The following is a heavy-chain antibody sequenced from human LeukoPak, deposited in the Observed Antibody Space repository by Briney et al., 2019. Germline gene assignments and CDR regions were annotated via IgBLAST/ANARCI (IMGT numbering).Heavy chain of an antibody. CDR1: GGSIGSSGFY. CDR2: IYYPENT. Sequence: SETLSLTCKVSGGSIGSSGFYWGWVRQPPGRGLEWIGSIYYPENTHYNPSLESRVSISVDTSNYQVSLTLSSVTATDTAVYYCGRHVISGWDYYNGLDVWGQGTTVIVSS. J-gene: IGHJ6*02. CDR3: GRHVISGWDYYNGLDV. V-gene: IGHV4-39*01. D-gene: IGHD6-19*01.